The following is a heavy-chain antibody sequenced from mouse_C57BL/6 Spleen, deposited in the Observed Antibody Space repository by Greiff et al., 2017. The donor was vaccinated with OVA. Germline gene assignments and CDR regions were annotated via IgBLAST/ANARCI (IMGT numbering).Heavy chain of an antibody. CDR1: GYTFTSYW. J-gene: IGHJ4*01. CDR3: ARSLRQGRLEYAMYD. CDR2: IYPSDSET. D-gene: IGHD3-2*02. Sequence: QVQLQQPGAELVRPGSSVKLSCKASGYTFTSYWMDWVKQRPGQGLEWIGNIYPSDSETHYNQKFKDKATLTVDKSSSTAYMQLSSLTSEDSAVYYCARSLRQGRLEYAMYDWGQGTTVTGTS. V-gene: IGHV1-61*01.